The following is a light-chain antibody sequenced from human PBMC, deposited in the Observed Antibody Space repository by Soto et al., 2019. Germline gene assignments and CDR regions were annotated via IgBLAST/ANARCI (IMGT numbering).Light chain of an antibody. V-gene: IGLV2-14*01. CDR3: SSYTGSSTCV. Sequence: QSALTQPASVSGSPGQSITISCTGTSSDVGGYNYVSWYQKHPGKAPKLMIYDVSSRPSGVSNRFSGSKSGNTASLTISGLQAEDEADYYCSSYTGSSTCVFGTGTKVTVL. CDR2: DVS. J-gene: IGLJ1*01. CDR1: SSDVGGYNY.